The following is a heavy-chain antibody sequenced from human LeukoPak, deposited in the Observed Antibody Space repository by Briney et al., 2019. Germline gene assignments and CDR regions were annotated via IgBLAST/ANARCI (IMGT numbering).Heavy chain of an antibody. CDR2: IWYDGSNK. CDR1: GFTFSSYG. V-gene: IGHV3-33*01. D-gene: IGHD4-17*01. CDR3: ARTTVTSDYYYYGMDV. J-gene: IGHJ6*02. Sequence: GGSLRLSCAASGFTFSSYGMHWVRQAPGKGLEWVAVIWYDGSNKYYADSVKGRITISRDNSKNTLYLQMNSLRAEDTAVYYCARTTVTSDYYYYGMDVWGQGTTVTVSS.